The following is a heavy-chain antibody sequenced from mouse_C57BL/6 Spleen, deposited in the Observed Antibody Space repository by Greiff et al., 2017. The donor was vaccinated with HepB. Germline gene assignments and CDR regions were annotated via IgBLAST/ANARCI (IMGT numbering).Heavy chain of an antibody. CDR3: ASYYGNSYFDY. J-gene: IGHJ2*01. V-gene: IGHV1-82*01. CDR2: IYPGDGDT. D-gene: IGHD2-1*01. Sequence: VQLQQSGPELVKPGASVKISCKASGYAFSSSWMNWVKQRPGKGLEWIGRIYPGDGDTNYNGKFKGKATLTADKSSSTAYMQLSSLTSEDSAVYFCASYYGNSYFDYWGQGTTLTVSS. CDR1: GYAFSSSW.